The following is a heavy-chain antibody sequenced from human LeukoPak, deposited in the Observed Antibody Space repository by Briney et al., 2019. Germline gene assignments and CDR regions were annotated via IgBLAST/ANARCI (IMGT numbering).Heavy chain of an antibody. CDR3: AKAWGAAAETIDY. CDR2: IWYDGSNK. J-gene: IGHJ4*02. V-gene: IGHV3-30*02. Sequence: PGGSLRLSCAASGFTFSSYGMHWVRQAPGKGLEWVAVIWYDGSNKYYADSVKGRFTISRDNSKNTLYLQMNSLRAEDTAVYYCAKAWGAAAETIDYWGQGTLVTVSS. D-gene: IGHD6-13*01. CDR1: GFTFSSYG.